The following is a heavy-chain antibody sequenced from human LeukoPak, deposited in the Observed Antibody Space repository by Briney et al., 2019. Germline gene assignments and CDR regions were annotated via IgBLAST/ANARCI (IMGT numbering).Heavy chain of an antibody. J-gene: IGHJ4*02. V-gene: IGHV3-7*05. D-gene: IGHD3-22*01. CDR2: IKQDGSEK. CDR3: AKDGPRHSYESGGYPFDY. Sequence: GGSLRLSCATSGFTFSSYWMNWVRQAPGKGLEWVANIKQDGSEKYYVDSVKGRFTISRDNAKNSLYLQMNSLRAEDTAVYYCAKDGPRHSYESGGYPFDYWGQGTLVTVSS. CDR1: GFTFSSYW.